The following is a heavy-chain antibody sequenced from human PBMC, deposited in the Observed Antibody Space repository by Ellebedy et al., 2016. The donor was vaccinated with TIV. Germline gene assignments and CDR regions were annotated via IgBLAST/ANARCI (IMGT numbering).Heavy chain of an antibody. D-gene: IGHD5-12*01. CDR2: INPNSGGT. CDR3: ARGGYSGYEVGSATEY. CDR1: GYTFTGYY. V-gene: IGHV1-2*02. Sequence: ASVKVSCKASGYTFTGYYMHWVRQAPGQGLEWMGWINPNSGGTNYAQKFQGRVTMTRDTSISTAYMELSRLRSDDTAVYYCARGGYSGYEVGSATEYWGQGTLVTVSS. J-gene: IGHJ4*02.